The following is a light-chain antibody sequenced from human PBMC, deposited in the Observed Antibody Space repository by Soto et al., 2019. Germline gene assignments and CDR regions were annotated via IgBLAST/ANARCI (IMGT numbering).Light chain of an antibody. CDR2: GAS. CDR1: RSVSSN. J-gene: IGKJ5*01. Sequence: EIVMTQSPATLSVSPGERATLSCRASRSVSSNLAWYQQKPGQAPRLLIYGASTRATGIPASFSGSGSGTEFTLTISSLKPEDFAVYYCQQYNNWPTYTFGQGTRLEIK. V-gene: IGKV3-15*01. CDR3: QQYNNWPTYT.